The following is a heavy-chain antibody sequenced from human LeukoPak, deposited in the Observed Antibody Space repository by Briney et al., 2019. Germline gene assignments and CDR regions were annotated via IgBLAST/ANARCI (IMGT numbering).Heavy chain of an antibody. J-gene: IGHJ4*02. V-gene: IGHV1-69*05. D-gene: IGHD3-22*01. CDR3: ARVYDSSGYYMGGYFDY. CDR2: IIPIFGTA. Sequence: GASVKVSCEASGGTFSSYAISWVRQAPGQGLEWMGGIIPIFGTANYAQKFQGRVTITTDESTSTAYMELSSLRSEDTAVYYCARVYDSSGYYMGGYFDYWGQGTLVTVSS. CDR1: GGTFSSYA.